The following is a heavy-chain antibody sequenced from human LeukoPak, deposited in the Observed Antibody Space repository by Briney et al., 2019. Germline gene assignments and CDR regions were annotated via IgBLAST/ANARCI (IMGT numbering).Heavy chain of an antibody. CDR3: ARLWGYCSSTSCYK. CDR2: ISYDGSNK. CDR1: GFTFSSYA. V-gene: IGHV3-30*04. D-gene: IGHD2-2*02. J-gene: IGHJ4*02. Sequence: PGGSLRLSCAASGFTFSSYAMHWVRQAPGKGLEWVAVISYDGSNKYYADSVKGRFTISRDNSKNTLYLQMNSLRAEDTAVYYCARLWGYCSSTSCYKWGQGTLVTVSS.